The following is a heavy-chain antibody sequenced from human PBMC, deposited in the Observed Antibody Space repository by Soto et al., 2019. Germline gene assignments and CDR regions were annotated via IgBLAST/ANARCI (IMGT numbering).Heavy chain of an antibody. V-gene: IGHV4-34*01. J-gene: IGHJ5*02. CDR1: GGFFSGYY. D-gene: IGHD1-1*01. Sequence: QVQLQQWGAGLLKPSETLSLTCAVYGGFFSGYYWSWIRQPPGKGLEWIGEINHSGSTNYNPSLKSRVTISVDTSKNQFSLKLSSVTAADTAVYYCAGRPRLERRVDWFDPWGQGTLVTVSS. CDR2: INHSGST. CDR3: AGRPRLERRVDWFDP.